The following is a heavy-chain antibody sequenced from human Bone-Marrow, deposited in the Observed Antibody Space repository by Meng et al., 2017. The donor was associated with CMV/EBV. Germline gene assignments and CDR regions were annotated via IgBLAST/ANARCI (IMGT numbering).Heavy chain of an antibody. Sequence: SVKVSCKASGGTFSSYTISWVRQAPGQGLEWMGRIIPILGIANYAQKFQGRVTITADKSTSTAYMELSSLRSEDTAVYYCASSRGGGYYGSGSSGWGQGTLVTVSS. CDR1: GGTFSSYT. CDR2: IIPILGIA. V-gene: IGHV1-69*02. D-gene: IGHD3-10*01. CDR3: ASSRGGGYYGSGSSG. J-gene: IGHJ4*02.